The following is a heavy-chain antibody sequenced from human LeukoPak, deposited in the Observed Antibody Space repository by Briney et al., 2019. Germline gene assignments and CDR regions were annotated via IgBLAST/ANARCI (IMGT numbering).Heavy chain of an antibody. J-gene: IGHJ3*02. V-gene: IGHV4-30-4*01. Sequence: PSETLSLTCTVSGGSISSGDYYWSWIRQPPGKGLVWIGYIYYSGSTYYNPSLKSRVTISVDTSKDQFSLKLSSVTAADTAVYYCARTYYYDSSGYFRDAFDIWGQGTMVTVSS. CDR1: GGSISSGDYY. CDR3: ARTYYYDSSGYFRDAFDI. D-gene: IGHD3-22*01. CDR2: IYYSGST.